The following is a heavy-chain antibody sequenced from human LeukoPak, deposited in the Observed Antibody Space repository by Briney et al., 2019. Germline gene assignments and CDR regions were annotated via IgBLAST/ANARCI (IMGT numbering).Heavy chain of an antibody. CDR2: INHSGST. Sequence: PSETLSLTCAVYGGPFSGYYWSWIRQPPGKGLEWIGEINHSGSTNYNPSLKSRVTISVDTSKNQFSLKLSSVTAADTAVYYCARGPGRHSTYVWGSYRDRYYFDYWGQGTLVTVSS. D-gene: IGHD3-16*02. CDR1: GGPFSGYY. J-gene: IGHJ4*02. V-gene: IGHV4-34*01. CDR3: ARGPGRHSTYVWGSYRDRYYFDY.